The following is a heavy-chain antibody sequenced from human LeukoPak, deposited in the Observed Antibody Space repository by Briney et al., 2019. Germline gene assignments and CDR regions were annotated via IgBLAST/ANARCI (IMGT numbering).Heavy chain of an antibody. CDR1: GFTVSSNY. V-gene: IGHV3-53*01. D-gene: IGHD6-19*01. CDR2: IYSDGST. CDR3: ARDSASGWYHAY. J-gene: IGHJ4*02. Sequence: GGSLRLSCPASGFTVSSNYMSWVRQAPGKGLEWVSVIYSDGSTYYADSVKGRFTISRDNSKNTLYLQMNSLRAEDMAVYYCARDSASGWYHAYWGQGTLVTVSS.